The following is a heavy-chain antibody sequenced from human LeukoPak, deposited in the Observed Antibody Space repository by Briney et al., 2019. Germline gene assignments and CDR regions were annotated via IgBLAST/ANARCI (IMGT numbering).Heavy chain of an antibody. V-gene: IGHV4-31*03. Sequence: SETLSLACTVSGGSITTNNYYWSWIRQHPGKGLEWIGYIYSSGSTFYSPSLKSRVTISVDTSKNRFSLKLTSVTAADTAVYYCAREPYYYDTSGPHWGQGTLVTVSS. J-gene: IGHJ4*02. CDR3: AREPYYYDTSGPH. CDR1: GGSITTNNYY. D-gene: IGHD3-22*01. CDR2: IYSSGST.